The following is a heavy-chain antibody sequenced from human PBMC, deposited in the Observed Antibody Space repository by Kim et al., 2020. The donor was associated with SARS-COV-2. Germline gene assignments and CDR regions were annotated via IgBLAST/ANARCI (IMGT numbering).Heavy chain of an antibody. V-gene: IGHV4-31*02. Sequence: KSRVTISGETSKNQFSLKLSSVTAADTAVYYCARAVRQLPTNCYYYGMDVWGQGTTVTVSS. J-gene: IGHJ6*02. CDR3: ARAVRQLPTNCYYYGMDV. D-gene: IGHD6-6*01.